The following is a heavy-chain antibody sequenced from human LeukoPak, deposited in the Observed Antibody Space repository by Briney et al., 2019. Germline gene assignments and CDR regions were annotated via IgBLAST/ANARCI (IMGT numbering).Heavy chain of an antibody. J-gene: IGHJ4*02. CDR2: IYYGRKY. V-gene: IGHV4-39*01. CDR1: GDSISSRSYY. D-gene: IGHD6-25*01. Sequence: SETLSLTCTVSGDSISSRSYYWGWIRQPPGKGLEWIGKIYYGRKYQWNSSLKSRVTISVDTSKNQFSLKLSSVTPADTAVYYCATQSSGWHYLEYWGQGTLVTVSS. CDR3: ATQSSGWHYLEY.